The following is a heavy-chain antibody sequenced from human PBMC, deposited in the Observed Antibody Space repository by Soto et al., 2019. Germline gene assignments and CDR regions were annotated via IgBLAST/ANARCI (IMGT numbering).Heavy chain of an antibody. J-gene: IGHJ6*02. Sequence: AASVKVSCKASGGTFSSYAISWVRQAPGQGLEWMGGIIPIFGTANYAQKFQGRVTITADESTSTAYMELSSLRSEDTAVYYCAGSGYSSSWYSYYYYGMDVWGQGTTVTVSS. CDR1: GGTFSSYA. CDR2: IIPIFGTA. CDR3: AGSGYSSSWYSYYYYGMDV. D-gene: IGHD6-13*01. V-gene: IGHV1-69*13.